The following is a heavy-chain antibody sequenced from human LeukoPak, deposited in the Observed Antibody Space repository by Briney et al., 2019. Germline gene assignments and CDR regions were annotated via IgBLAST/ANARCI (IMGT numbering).Heavy chain of an antibody. D-gene: IGHD5-12*01. Sequence: SGTLSLTCAVSGGFISSSNWWSWVRQPPGKGLEWIGEIYHSGSTNYNPSLKSRVTISVDTSKNQFSLKLSSVTAADTAVYYCARVDSVATMRDWFDPWGQGTLVTVSS. CDR2: IYHSGST. V-gene: IGHV4-4*02. CDR1: GGFISSSNW. CDR3: ARVDSVATMRDWFDP. J-gene: IGHJ5*02.